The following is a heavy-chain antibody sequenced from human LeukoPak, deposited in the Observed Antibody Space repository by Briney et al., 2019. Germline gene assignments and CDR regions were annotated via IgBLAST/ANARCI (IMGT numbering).Heavy chain of an antibody. J-gene: IGHJ3*01. V-gene: IGHV3-48*02. CDR1: GFTFSSYS. Sequence: GGSLRLACDASGFTFSSYSMNWVRQAPGKGLEWISYIRSSTTTIYYADSVKGRFTISTDNAKNSLYLQMSSLRDEDTAVYYCARDAQLAFDFWGQGTMVTVSS. CDR3: ARDAQLAFDF. CDR2: IRSSTTTI.